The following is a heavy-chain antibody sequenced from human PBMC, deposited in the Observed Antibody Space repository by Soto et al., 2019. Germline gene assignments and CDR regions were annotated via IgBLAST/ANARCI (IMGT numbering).Heavy chain of an antibody. J-gene: IGHJ6*02. D-gene: IGHD5-12*01. CDR1: GFTFNNSG. Sequence: GGSLRLSCRVSGFTFNNSGMHWVRQAPGKGLEWMAVISYDGSDKYYADSVKDRVIISRDNSKNTLNLEMNSLRAEDTAIYYCVKDRVPGAYGNYYGMDVWGQGTTVTVSS. CDR2: ISYDGSDK. CDR3: VKDRVPGAYGNYYGMDV. V-gene: IGHV3-30*18.